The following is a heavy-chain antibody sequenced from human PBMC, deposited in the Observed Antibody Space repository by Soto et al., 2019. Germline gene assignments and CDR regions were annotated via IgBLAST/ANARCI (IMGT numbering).Heavy chain of an antibody. Sequence: PSETLSLTGTVSGGSISSYYWSWIRQPPGKGLEWIGYIYYSGSTNYNPSLKSRVTISVDTSKNQFSLKLSSVTAADTAVYYCARAKYYYDSSGYYPFNYWGQGALVTVSS. CDR3: ARAKYYYDSSGYYPFNY. CDR2: IYYSGST. J-gene: IGHJ4*02. V-gene: IGHV4-59*01. CDR1: GGSISSYY. D-gene: IGHD3-22*01.